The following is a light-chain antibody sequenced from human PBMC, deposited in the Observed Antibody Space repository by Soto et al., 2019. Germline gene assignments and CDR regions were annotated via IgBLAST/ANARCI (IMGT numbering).Light chain of an antibody. J-gene: IGKJ1*01. CDR3: QQYNNWPSWT. CDR1: QSVSSN. Sequence: EIVMTQSPATLSVSPGERATLSCRASQSVSSNLAWYQQKPGQAPRLLIYGASTRATGIPARFSGSGSGTEFTLTISRLQSEDFAVYYSQQYNNWPSWTFGQGTKVEIK. CDR2: GAS. V-gene: IGKV3-15*01.